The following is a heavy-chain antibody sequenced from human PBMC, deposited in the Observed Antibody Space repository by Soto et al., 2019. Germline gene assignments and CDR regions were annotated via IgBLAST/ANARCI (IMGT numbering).Heavy chain of an antibody. CDR1: GYTFRNYG. D-gene: IGHD6-19*01. V-gene: IGHV1-18*01. CDR3: ARDQGRQAEAGLNDY. CDR2: ISADIGDT. Sequence: QVQLVQSGAEVKKPGASVKVSCKASGYTFRNYGITWVRQAPGQGLEWMGWISADIGDTKFAQTLQGRVTMTTDTSTSTAYMEVRSLNSDDTAVYYCARDQGRQAEAGLNDYWGQGTLVTVSS. J-gene: IGHJ4*02.